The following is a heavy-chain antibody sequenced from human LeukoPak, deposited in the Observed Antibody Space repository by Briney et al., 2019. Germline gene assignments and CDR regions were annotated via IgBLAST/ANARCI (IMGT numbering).Heavy chain of an antibody. J-gene: IGHJ4*02. V-gene: IGHV4-39*01. Sequence: SETLSLTCTVSVGSISSSNYYWGWIRQPPGKGLEWIGSIYYSGSIYYNPSLKSRVTISVDTSKNQFSLKLTSVTAGDTAVYYCARQRGYCRGGSCYGMCDYCGQGTLVTVSS. CDR3: ARQRGYCRGGSCYGMCDY. D-gene: IGHD2-15*01. CDR2: IYYSGSI. CDR1: VGSISSSNYY.